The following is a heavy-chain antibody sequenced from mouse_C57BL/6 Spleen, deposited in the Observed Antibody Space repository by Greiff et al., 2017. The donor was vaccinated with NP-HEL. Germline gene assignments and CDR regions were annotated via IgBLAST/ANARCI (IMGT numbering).Heavy chain of an antibody. Sequence: VQLQQSGPELVKPGASVKISCKASGYAFSSSWMNWVKQRPGKGLEWIGRIYPGDGDTNYNGKFKGKATLTADKSSSTAYMQLSSLTSEDSAVYFCARLGVVAPYYAMDYWGQGTSVTVSS. CDR2: IYPGDGDT. CDR1: GYAFSSSW. D-gene: IGHD1-1*01. CDR3: ARLGVVAPYYAMDY. V-gene: IGHV1-82*01. J-gene: IGHJ4*01.